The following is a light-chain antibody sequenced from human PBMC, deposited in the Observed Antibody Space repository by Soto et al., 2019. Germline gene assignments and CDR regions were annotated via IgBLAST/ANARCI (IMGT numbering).Light chain of an antibody. CDR1: SSDVGGYDY. CDR3: CSYAGSNNFV. J-gene: IGLJ1*01. V-gene: IGLV2-8*01. CDR2: EVT. Sequence: QSALTQPPSASGSPGQSVTISCTGTSSDVGGYDYVSWYQQHPGKAPKLMIYEVTKRPSGVPDRFSGSKSGNTASLTVSGRQAEDEADYYCCSYAGSNNFVFGTGTNVTVL.